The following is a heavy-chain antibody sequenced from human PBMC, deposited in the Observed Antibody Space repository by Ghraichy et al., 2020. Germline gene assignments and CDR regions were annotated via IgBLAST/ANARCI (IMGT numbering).Heavy chain of an antibody. J-gene: IGHJ5*02. Sequence: LSLTCAASEFTFSTYSMSWVRQAPGKGLEWVSYISSSSNTIYYADSVKGRFTISRDNAKNSLYLQMNSLRDEDTAIYYCARDRGYCSGGSCHSDAWGQGTLVTVSS. CDR2: ISSSSNTI. V-gene: IGHV3-48*02. D-gene: IGHD2-15*01. CDR3: ARDRGYCSGGSCHSDA. CDR1: EFTFSTYS.